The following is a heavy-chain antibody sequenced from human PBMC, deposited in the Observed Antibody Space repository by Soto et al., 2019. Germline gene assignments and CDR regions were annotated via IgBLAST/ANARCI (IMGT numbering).Heavy chain of an antibody. CDR2: IKQDGSEK. CDR1: GFTFSSYW. J-gene: IGHJ6*02. Sequence: GGSLRLSCAASGFTFSSYWMSWVRQSPGKGLEWVANIKQDGSEKYYVDSVKGRFTISRDNAKNSLYLQMNSLRAEDTAVYYCARDGAGYYGSGSYYFFSYYGMDVWGQGTMVTVSS. V-gene: IGHV3-7*01. D-gene: IGHD3-10*01. CDR3: ARDGAGYYGSGSYYFFSYYGMDV.